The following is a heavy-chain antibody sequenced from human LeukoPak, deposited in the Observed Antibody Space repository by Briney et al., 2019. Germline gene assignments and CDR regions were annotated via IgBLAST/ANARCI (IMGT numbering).Heavy chain of an antibody. CDR1: GGSFSGYY. D-gene: IGHD6-19*01. Sequence: SETLSLACAVYGGSFSGYYWSWIRQPPGKGLEWIGEINHSESTNYNPSLKSRVTISVDTSKNQFSLKLSSVTAADTAVYYCASRLAVAENNWFDPWGQGTLVTVSS. CDR3: ASRLAVAENNWFDP. CDR2: INHSEST. J-gene: IGHJ5*02. V-gene: IGHV4-34*01.